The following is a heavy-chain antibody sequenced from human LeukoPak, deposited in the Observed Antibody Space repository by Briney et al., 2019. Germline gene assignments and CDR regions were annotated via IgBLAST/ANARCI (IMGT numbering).Heavy chain of an antibody. V-gene: IGHV3-23*01. CDR3: AKDFTINAFDI. J-gene: IGHJ3*02. CDR2: ISYNGANT. D-gene: IGHD5-24*01. Sequence: GGSLRLSCAASGFTFSTYAMSWVRQAPGKGLEWVSAISYNGANTYYRDSLKGRFTISRDNSKNTLYLQLNCLRAEDTAVYYCAKDFTINAFDIWGQGTMVTVSS. CDR1: GFTFSTYA.